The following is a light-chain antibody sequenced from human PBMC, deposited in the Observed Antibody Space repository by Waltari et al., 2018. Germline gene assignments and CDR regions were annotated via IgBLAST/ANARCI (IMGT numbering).Light chain of an antibody. CDR2: LGS. CDR3: MQGLQTPPHT. V-gene: IGKV2-28*01. J-gene: IGKJ3*01. CDR1: QSLLHSNGYNY. Sequence: DIVMTQSPLSLPVTPGEPAPISCRSSQSLLHSNGYNYLDWYLQKPGQSPQLLIYLGSIGASGVPDRFSGSGSGTDFTLKISRVEAEDVGVYYCMQGLQTPPHTFGPGTKVAIK.